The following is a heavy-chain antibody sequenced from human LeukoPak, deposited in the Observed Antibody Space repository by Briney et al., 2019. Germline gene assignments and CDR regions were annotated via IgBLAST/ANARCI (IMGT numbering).Heavy chain of an antibody. V-gene: IGHV4-39*01. CDR2: IYCTGST. D-gene: IGHD3-3*01. Sequence: SETLSLTCTVSDVSISTSHFYWGWIRQPPGKGLEWIGNIYCTGSTYYGPSLKSRVNVSVDTSKNQFSLRLSSVTVADTAVYYCARQKTYDFWSGYSIPWFDPWGQGTLVTVSS. J-gene: IGHJ5*02. CDR3: ARQKTYDFWSGYSIPWFDP. CDR1: DVSISTSHFY.